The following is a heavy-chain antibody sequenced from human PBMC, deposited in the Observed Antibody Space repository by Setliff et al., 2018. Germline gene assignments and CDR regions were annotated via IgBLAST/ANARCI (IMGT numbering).Heavy chain of an antibody. CDR2: ISAYNDNT. CDR1: GGTFSTYA. Sequence: ASVKVSCKASGGTFSTYAISWVRQAPGQGLEWMGGISAYNDNTNYAQKVQGRVTMTTDTSTSTAYMELRSLTSDDTAVYYCAREGRRYSDSSGYYYDPYYYDMDVWGKGTTVTVSS. CDR3: AREGRRYSDSSGYYYDPYYYDMDV. D-gene: IGHD3-22*01. J-gene: IGHJ6*03. V-gene: IGHV1-18*01.